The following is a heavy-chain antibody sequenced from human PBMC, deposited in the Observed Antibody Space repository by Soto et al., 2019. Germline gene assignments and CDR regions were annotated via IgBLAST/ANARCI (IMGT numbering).Heavy chain of an antibody. CDR2: INIDGTIT. D-gene: IGHD3-16*01. CDR1: GFIFSRYW. CDR3: VWGSRGSYPLYF. J-gene: IGHJ4*02. Sequence: PGGSLRLCCAASGFIFSRYWMLWVRQVPGQGLAWVSRINIDGTITTYADSVKGRFTISRDDAQNTVYLQMSRVSVEETAIYYCVWGSRGSYPLYFLGQG. V-gene: IGHV3-74*01.